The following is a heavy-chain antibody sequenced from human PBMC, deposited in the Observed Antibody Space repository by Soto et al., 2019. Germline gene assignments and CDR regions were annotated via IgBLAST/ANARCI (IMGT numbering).Heavy chain of an antibody. J-gene: IGHJ3*02. D-gene: IGHD4-17*01. Sequence: GASVKVSCKASGYTFTSYGISWVRQAPGQGLEWMGWMNPNSGNTGYAQKFQGRVTMTRNTSISTAYMELSSLRSEDTAVYYCARVDYGDYVAFDIWGQGTMVTVSS. CDR2: MNPNSGNT. CDR3: ARVDYGDYVAFDI. CDR1: GYTFTSYG. V-gene: IGHV1-8*02.